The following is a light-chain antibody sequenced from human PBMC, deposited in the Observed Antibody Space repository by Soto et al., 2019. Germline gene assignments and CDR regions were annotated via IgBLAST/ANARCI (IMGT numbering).Light chain of an antibody. J-gene: IGLJ3*02. CDR3: QSYDSSLSGLWV. CDR1: SSNIGAGYD. Sequence: QSVLTQPPSVSGAPGQRVTISCTGSSSNIGAGYDVHWYQQLPGTAPKLLIYGNSNRPSGVPDRFSGSKSGTSASLAITGDRAEDEADCYCQSYDSSLSGLWVFGGGTKLTVL. CDR2: GNS. V-gene: IGLV1-40*01.